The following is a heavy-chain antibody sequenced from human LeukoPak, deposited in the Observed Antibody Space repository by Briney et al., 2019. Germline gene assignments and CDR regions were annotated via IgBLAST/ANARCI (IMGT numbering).Heavy chain of an antibody. Sequence: GGSLRLSCAAAGFTFSNYWMHWVRQAPGKGLVWVSRIKSDGRTNYADSVKGPFTIYRNNAKNTVSLQMNSLRAEDTGVYYCARAPSEIGGYYPEYFRHWGQGTLVTVSS. D-gene: IGHD3-22*01. J-gene: IGHJ1*01. CDR2: IKSDGRT. V-gene: IGHV3-74*01. CDR3: ARAPSEIGGYYPEYFRH. CDR1: GFTFSNYW.